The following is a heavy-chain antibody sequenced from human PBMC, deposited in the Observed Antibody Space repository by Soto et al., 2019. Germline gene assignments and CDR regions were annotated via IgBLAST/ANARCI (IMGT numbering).Heavy chain of an antibody. V-gene: IGHV4-31*03. J-gene: IGHJ4*02. CDR3: ARVVEAAGPESFDY. Sequence: SETLSLTGTVSGGSISSGGYYWSWIRQHPGKGMEWIGYIYYSGSTYYNPSLKSRVTISVDTSKNQFSLKLSSVTAADKAVYYCARVVEAAGPESFDYCGQGTLVTVCS. D-gene: IGHD6-13*01. CDR1: GGSISSGGYY. CDR2: IYYSGST.